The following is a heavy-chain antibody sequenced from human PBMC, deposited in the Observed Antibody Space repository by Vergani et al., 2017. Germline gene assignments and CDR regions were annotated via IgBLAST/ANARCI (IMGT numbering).Heavy chain of an antibody. CDR1: GGSISSGSYY. V-gene: IGHV4-61*02. D-gene: IGHD5-12*01. CDR3: AGGDSGYDSDAFDI. CDR2: IYTSGST. J-gene: IGHJ3*02. Sequence: QVQLKESGPGLVKPSQTLSLTCTVSGGSISSGSYYWSWIRQPAGKGLEWIGRIYTSGSTNYNPSLKSRVTISVDTSKNQFSLKLSSVTAADTAVYYCAGGDSGYDSDAFDIWGQGTMVTVSS.